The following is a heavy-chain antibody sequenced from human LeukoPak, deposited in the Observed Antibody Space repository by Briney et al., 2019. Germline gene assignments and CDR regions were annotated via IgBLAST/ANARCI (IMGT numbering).Heavy chain of an antibody. CDR3: ARDPATLAAAGTKIFDY. J-gene: IGHJ4*02. CDR2: IIPILGIA. CDR1: GGTFSSYA. D-gene: IGHD6-13*01. V-gene: IGHV1-69*04. Sequence: SVKVSCKASGGTFSSYAISWVRQAPGQGLEWMGRIIPILGIANYAQKFQGRVTITADKSTSTAYMEMSSLRSEDTAVYYCARDPATLAAAGTKIFDYWGQGTLVAVSS.